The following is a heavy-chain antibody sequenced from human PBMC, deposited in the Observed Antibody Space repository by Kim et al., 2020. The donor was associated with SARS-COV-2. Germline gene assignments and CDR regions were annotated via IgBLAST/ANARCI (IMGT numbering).Heavy chain of an antibody. J-gene: IGHJ5*02. D-gene: IGHD2-15*01. V-gene: IGHV5-10-1*01. CDR3: ARGGGLGYCSGGSCYSGAKGWFDP. CDR1: GYSFTRYW. Sequence: GESLKISCKGSGYSFTRYWISWVRQMPGKGLEWMGRIDPSDSYTNYSPSFQGHVTISADKSISTAYLQWSSLKASDTAMYYCARGGGLGYCSGGSCYSGAKGWFDPWGQGTLVTVSS. CDR2: IDPSDSYT.